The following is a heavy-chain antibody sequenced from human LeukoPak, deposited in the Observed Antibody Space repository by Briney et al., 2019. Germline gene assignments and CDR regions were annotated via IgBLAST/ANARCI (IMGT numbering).Heavy chain of an antibody. CDR2: VWDDGINK. J-gene: IGHJ5*01. Sequence: GGSLRLSCAASGFTFSNYGMHWVRPAPGKGLGWVAVVWDDGINKYYADSVKGRFTISRDNSKNTLYLQMNSLRAEDTAVYYCASEEIRYFDRSNWFDPWGQGTLVTASS. CDR3: ASEEIRYFDRSNWFDP. V-gene: IGHV3-33*01. CDR1: GFTFSNYG. D-gene: IGHD3-9*01.